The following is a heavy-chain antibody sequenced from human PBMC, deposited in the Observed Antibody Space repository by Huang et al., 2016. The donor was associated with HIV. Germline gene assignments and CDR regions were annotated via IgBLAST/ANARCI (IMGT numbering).Heavy chain of an antibody. CDR3: ASQHIGAAATWF. Sequence: QLQLQESGPGQVKPSETLSLTCTVSGDFIRSTNYYWGWIRPSPGKGLEWVGSVYQGGSTNYNPSLKSRVTLSVDTSRNQFSLRLNSVTAADTAVYYCASQHIGAAATWFWGRGTQVAVSS. CDR1: GDFIRSTNYY. V-gene: IGHV4-39*01. J-gene: IGHJ4*02. CDR2: VYQGGST. D-gene: IGHD6-13*01.